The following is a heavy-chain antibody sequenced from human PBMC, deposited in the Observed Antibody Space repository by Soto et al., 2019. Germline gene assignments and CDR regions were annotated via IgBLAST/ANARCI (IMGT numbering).Heavy chain of an antibody. Sequence: QVPLQESGPGLVKPSETLSLTCTVSGDSMSPFYWNWIRQSPGKGLEWIGYIYYSGNTNYNPSLKSRVAISVDTSKNQFYLKLRSVTAADTAVYYCARGVYDYGSGYYAGSGLAVWGQGTTVTVSS. CDR2: IYYSGNT. CDR3: ARGVYDYGSGYYAGSGLAV. V-gene: IGHV4-59*13. D-gene: IGHD3-3*01. J-gene: IGHJ6*02. CDR1: GDSMSPFY.